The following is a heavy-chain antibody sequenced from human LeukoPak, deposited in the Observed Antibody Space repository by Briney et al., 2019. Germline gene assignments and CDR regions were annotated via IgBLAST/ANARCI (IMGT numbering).Heavy chain of an antibody. D-gene: IGHD2-2*01. CDR3: ARLGIVVPDY. J-gene: IGHJ4*02. Sequence: GGSLRLSCAASGFTFSSYGMHWVRQAPGKGLEWVAVISYDGSNKYYADPVKGRFTISRDNSKNTLYLQMNSLRAEDTAVYYCARLGIVVPDYWGQGTLVTVSS. V-gene: IGHV3-30*03. CDR1: GFTFSSYG. CDR2: ISYDGSNK.